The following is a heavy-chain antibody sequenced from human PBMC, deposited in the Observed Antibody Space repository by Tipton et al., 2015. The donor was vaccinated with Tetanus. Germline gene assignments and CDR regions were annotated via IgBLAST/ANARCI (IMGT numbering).Heavy chain of an antibody. V-gene: IGHV4-59*01. CDR2: IFHSGST. CDR1: GGSMSNNY. Sequence: TLSLTCTVSGGSMSNNYWSWIRQPPGKGLEWIAYIFHSGSTNYSPSLKTRLAISADTSKNQFSLNLRSVITADTAVYYCARANNDYPKKGPFDYWGQGILVTVSS. CDR3: ARANNDYPKKGPFDY. D-gene: IGHD5-12*01. J-gene: IGHJ4*02.